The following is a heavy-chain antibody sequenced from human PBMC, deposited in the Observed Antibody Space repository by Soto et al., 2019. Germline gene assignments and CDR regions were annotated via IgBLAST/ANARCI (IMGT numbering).Heavy chain of an antibody. CDR1: GFTFSSYA. J-gene: IGHJ6*02. CDR2: ISYDGSNK. V-gene: IGHV3-30-3*01. Sequence: GGSRRLSCAASGFTFSSYAMHWVRQAPGKGLEWVAVISYDGSNKYYADSVKGRFTISRDNSKNTLYLQMNSLRAEDTAVYYCARDKGVGATRYYGMDVWGQGTTVTVSS. CDR3: ARDKGVGATRYYGMDV. D-gene: IGHD1-26*01.